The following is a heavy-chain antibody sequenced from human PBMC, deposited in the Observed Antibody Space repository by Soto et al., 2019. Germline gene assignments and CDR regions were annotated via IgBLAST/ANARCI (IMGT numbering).Heavy chain of an antibody. CDR2: ISYDGYNA. D-gene: IGHD5-18*01. Sequence: GSLRLSCAASGFDFSTHVVHWVRQAPGQGLEWVAVISYDGYNAYYADSVKGRFTISKDNSRNTLFLQMDNLRSDDTAVYFCARDGGFSYGFDYYFDYWGQGTLVTVSS. CDR3: ARDGGFSYGFDYYFDY. J-gene: IGHJ4*02. V-gene: IGHV3-30-3*01. CDR1: GFDFSTHV.